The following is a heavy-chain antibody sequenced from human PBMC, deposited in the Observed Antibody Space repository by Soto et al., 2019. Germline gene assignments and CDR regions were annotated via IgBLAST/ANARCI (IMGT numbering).Heavy chain of an antibody. D-gene: IGHD5-12*01. CDR3: VLGGWLQSRSDRRPDY. CDR1: GGSISSSGYY. CDR2: IYYRGST. V-gene: IGHV4-39*01. J-gene: IGHJ4*02. Sequence: SEPLSLTSTVSGGSISSSGYYCGWIRKPPGKGEDWIGSIYYRGSTYCHPPRKSRVTIALDTSKNKFSLKLSSVTAADTGVYCCVLGGWLQSRSDRRPDYWRQGTLVTVSS.